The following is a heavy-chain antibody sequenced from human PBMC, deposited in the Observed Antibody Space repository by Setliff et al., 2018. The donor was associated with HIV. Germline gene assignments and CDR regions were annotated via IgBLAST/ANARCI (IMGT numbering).Heavy chain of an antibody. Sequence: ASVKVSCKASGYTFTSYGISWVRQAPGQGLEWMGWISAYNGNTNYAQKLQGRVTTTTDTSTSTAYMELRSLRSDDTAVYYCARDQITMVRGTLGAFDIWGQGTMVTVSS. V-gene: IGHV1-18*01. CDR2: ISAYNGNT. CDR3: ARDQITMVRGTLGAFDI. CDR1: GYTFTSYG. J-gene: IGHJ3*02. D-gene: IGHD3-10*01.